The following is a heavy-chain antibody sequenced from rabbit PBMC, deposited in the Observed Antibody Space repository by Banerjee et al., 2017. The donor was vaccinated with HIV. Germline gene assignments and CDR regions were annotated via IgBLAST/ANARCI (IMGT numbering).Heavy chain of an antibody. D-gene: IGHD8-1*01. Sequence: QSLEESGGDLVKPGASLTLTCTASGFSFSSSYHMGWVRQAPGKGLEYIGYINYRGSTWYASWVNGRFTISRSTSLNTVDLQMTSLTAADTATYFCVRAGVYAGSSSYTGFDFNLWGQGTLVTVS. J-gene: IGHJ4*01. CDR3: VRAGVYAGSSSYTGFDFNL. V-gene: IGHV1S43*01. CDR2: INYRGST. CDR1: GFSFSSSYH.